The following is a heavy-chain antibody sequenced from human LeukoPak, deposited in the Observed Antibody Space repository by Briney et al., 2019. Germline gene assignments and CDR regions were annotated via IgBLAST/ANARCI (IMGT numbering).Heavy chain of an antibody. Sequence: SETLSLTCTVSGGSVGSGGYYWSWIRQPPGGGLEWIGDIYYIRNTNYNPSLKSRVTMSLDPSKNQFSLRLTSVTAADTAVYYCARTFRAGASDHWGQGTLVAVSS. CDR2: IYYIRNT. CDR1: GGSVGSGGYY. D-gene: IGHD4-17*01. CDR3: ARTFRAGASDH. J-gene: IGHJ4*02. V-gene: IGHV4-61*08.